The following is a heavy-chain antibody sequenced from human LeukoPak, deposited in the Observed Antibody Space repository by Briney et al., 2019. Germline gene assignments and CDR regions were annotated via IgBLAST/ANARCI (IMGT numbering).Heavy chain of an antibody. V-gene: IGHV1-18*01. D-gene: IGHD3-22*01. CDR2: ISAYNGDT. CDR3: ARGGPAPHRITLIVVASSTDAFDI. J-gene: IGHJ3*02. Sequence: ASVKVSCKASGYTFTSYGISWVRQAPGQGLEWMGWISAYNGDTNYAQKLQGRVTMTTDTSTSTAYMELRSLRSDDTTVYYCARGGPAPHRITLIVVASSTDAFDIWGQGTMVTVSS. CDR1: GYTFTSYG.